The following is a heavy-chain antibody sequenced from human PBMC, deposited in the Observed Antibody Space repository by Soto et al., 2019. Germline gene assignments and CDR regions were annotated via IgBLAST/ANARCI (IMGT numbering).Heavy chain of an antibody. J-gene: IGHJ6*01. CDR3: ARVKEIYGSGSYYNYYYYYGMDV. D-gene: IGHD3-10*01. Sequence: ASVKVSCKASGYTFTSYGISWVRQAPGQGLEWMGWISAYNGNTNYAQKLQGRVTMTTDTSTSTAYMELRSLRSDDTAVYYCARVKEIYGSGSYYNYYYYYGMDVWGQGTTVTVSS. CDR2: ISAYNGNT. V-gene: IGHV1-18*01. CDR1: GYTFTSYG.